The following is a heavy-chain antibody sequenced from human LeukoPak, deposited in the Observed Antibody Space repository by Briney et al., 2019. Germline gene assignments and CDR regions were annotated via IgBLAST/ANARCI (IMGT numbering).Heavy chain of an antibody. CDR1: GFTFSSYA. J-gene: IGHJ5*02. Sequence: GGSLRLSCAASGFTFSSYAMHWVRQAPGKGLEWVSAISGSGGSTYYADSVKGRFTISRDNSKNTLYLQMNSLRAEDTAVYYCAKDFNPNYYDSSGYFRLPNWFDPWGQGTLVTVSS. CDR3: AKDFNPNYYDSSGYFRLPNWFDP. D-gene: IGHD3-22*01. V-gene: IGHV3-23*01. CDR2: ISGSGGST.